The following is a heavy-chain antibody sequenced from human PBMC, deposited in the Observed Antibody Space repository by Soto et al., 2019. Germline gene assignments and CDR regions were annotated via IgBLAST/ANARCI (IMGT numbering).Heavy chain of an antibody. D-gene: IGHD2-2*01. CDR1: GGSFSGYY. V-gene: IGHV4-34*01. CDR2: INHSGST. Sequence: SETLSLTCAVYGGSFSGYYWSWIRQPPGKGLEWIGEINHSGSTNYNPSLKSRVTISVDTSKNQFSLKLSSVTAADTALYYCARSRAKADCSSTSCYGYYYMDVWGKGTTVT. J-gene: IGHJ6*03. CDR3: ARSRAKADCSSTSCYGYYYMDV.